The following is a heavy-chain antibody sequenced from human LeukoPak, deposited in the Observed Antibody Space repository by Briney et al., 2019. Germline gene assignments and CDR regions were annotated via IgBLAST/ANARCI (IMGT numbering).Heavy chain of an antibody. J-gene: IGHJ4*02. D-gene: IGHD3-22*01. CDR3: TTFDSSGYPPFDY. CDR2: IKSKTDGGRT. V-gene: IGHV3-15*01. Sequence: GGSLRLSCAASGFTFSNAWMSWVRQPPGKGREWVGRIKSKTDGGRTDYAAPVKARFTISRDDSKNTLYLQMNSLKTEDTAVYYCTTFDSSGYPPFDYWGQGTLVTVSS. CDR1: GFTFSNAW.